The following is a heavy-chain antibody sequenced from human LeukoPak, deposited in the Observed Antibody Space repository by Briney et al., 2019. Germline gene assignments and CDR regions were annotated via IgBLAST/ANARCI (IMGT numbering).Heavy chain of an antibody. D-gene: IGHD3-16*01. CDR1: GDSISNSAYY. CDR2: IYYSGST. CDR3: ARGLN. Sequence: PSETLSLTCTVSGDSISNSAYYWGWIRQPPGKGLEWIGNIYYSGSTYYNPSLKSRVTISVDTSKNQFSLKLSSVTAADTAVYYCARGLNWGQGTLVTVSS. J-gene: IGHJ4*02. V-gene: IGHV4-39*01.